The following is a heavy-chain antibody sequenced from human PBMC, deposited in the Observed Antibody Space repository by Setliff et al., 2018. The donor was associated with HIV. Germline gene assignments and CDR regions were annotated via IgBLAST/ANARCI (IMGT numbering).Heavy chain of an antibody. CDR2: FYHSGST. D-gene: IGHD3-16*02. CDR1: GYSISSGYY. V-gene: IGHV4-38-2*01. J-gene: IGHJ4*02. CDR3: ASGWVRQSRRFGGVIVLPPFDY. Sequence: SETLSLTCAVSGYSISSGYYWGWVRQPPEKGLEWIGSFYHSGSTYYNPSLKSRVTISVDTSKNQFSLRLSSVTAADTAVYYCASGWVRQSRRFGGVIVLPPFDYWGQGTLVTVSS.